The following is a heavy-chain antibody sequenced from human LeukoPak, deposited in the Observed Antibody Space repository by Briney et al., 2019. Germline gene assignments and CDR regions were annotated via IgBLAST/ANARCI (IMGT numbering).Heavy chain of an antibody. CDR3: AKQQRGSGSLSPFDY. D-gene: IGHD3-10*01. J-gene: IGHJ4*02. V-gene: IGHV3-48*03. CDR2: ISSSGSTI. Sequence: GGSLRLSCAASGFTFSSYEMNWVRQAPGKGLEWVSYISSSGSTIYYADSVKGRFTISRDNSRNTLYLQMNSVRAEDTAVYYCAKQQRGSGSLSPFDYWGQGTLVTVSS. CDR1: GFTFSSYE.